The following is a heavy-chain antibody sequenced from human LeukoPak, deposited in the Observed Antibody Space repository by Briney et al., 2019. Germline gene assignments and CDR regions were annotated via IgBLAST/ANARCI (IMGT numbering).Heavy chain of an antibody. V-gene: IGHV4-34*01. J-gene: IGHJ6*02. CDR3: ARGRGASRSGSYYTAYYYGMDV. CDR2: INHSRST. Sequence: SETLSLTCAVYGGSFSGYYWSWIRQPPGKGLEWIGEINHSRSTNYNPSLESRVTISVDTSKNQFSLKLSSVTAADTAVYYCARGRGASRSGSYYTAYYYGMDVWGQGTTVTVSS. CDR1: GGSFSGYY. D-gene: IGHD3-10*01.